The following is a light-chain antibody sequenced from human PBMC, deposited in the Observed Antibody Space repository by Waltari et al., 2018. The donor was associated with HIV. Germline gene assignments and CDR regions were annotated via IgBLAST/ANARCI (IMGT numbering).Light chain of an antibody. J-gene: IGLJ2*01. V-gene: IGLV1-47*01. CDR1: SSNIGNNN. Sequence: QSVLTQPPSASGTPGQRVTISCSGSSSNIGNNNVYWYRQLPGLAPRLLIYRNNQRSSGVPDRFAGSKSGTSAFLAISGLRSEDEADYYCATWGDSLSGPVVFGGGTKLTVL. CDR3: ATWGDSLSGPVV. CDR2: RNN.